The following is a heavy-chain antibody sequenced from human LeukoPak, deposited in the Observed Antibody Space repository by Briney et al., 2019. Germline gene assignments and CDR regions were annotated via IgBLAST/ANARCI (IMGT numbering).Heavy chain of an antibody. J-gene: IGHJ3*02. V-gene: IGHV3-53*01. CDR3: ARYRFVVGATDSFDM. D-gene: IGHD1-26*01. Sequence: GGSLRLSCAASGFTVSSNDMSWVRQAPGKGLECISVIYSGGSTDYADSVKGRFTISRDNSKNTLYLQMNSLRAEDTAVYYCARYRFVVGATDSFDMWGQGTTVTVSS. CDR2: IYSGGST. CDR1: GFTVSSND.